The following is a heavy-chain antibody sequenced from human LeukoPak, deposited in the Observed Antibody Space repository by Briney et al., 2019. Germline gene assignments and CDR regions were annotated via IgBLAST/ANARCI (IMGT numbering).Heavy chain of an antibody. V-gene: IGHV1-69*05. D-gene: IGHD2-2*01. CDR2: IIPIFGTA. Sequence: ASVKGSCKASGGTLSRYAISWVRQAPGQGLEWMGGIIPIFGTANYAQKFQGRVTITTDESTSTAYMELSSLRSEDTAVYYCASRLVVVVPAAFDYWGQGTLVTVSS. CDR3: ASRLVVVVPAAFDY. J-gene: IGHJ4*02. CDR1: GGTLSRYA.